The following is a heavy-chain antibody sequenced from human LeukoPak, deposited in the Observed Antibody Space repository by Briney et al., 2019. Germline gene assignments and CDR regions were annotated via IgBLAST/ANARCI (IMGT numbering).Heavy chain of an antibody. J-gene: IGHJ6*03. V-gene: IGHV1-2*02. CDR3: ACGSPTSYNYYYYMDV. Sequence: ASVKVSCKASGYTFTGYYMHWVRQAPGQGLGWMGWINPNSGGTNYAQKFQGRVTMTRDTSISTAYMELSRLRSDDTAVYYCACGSPTSYNYYYYMDVWGKGTTVTVSS. CDR1: GYTFTGYY. D-gene: IGHD2-21*01. CDR2: INPNSGGT.